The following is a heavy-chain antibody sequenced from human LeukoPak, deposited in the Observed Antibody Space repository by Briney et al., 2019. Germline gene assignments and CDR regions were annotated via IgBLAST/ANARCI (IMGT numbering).Heavy chain of an antibody. CDR3: ARGPRYSSGWYGW. D-gene: IGHD6-19*01. J-gene: IGHJ4*02. Sequence: PSETLSLTCTVSGCSISSYYWSWIRQPPGKGLEWIAYIYYSGSTNYNPSLKSRVTISVVTGKTPISRKLSSVTAADTAVYYCARGPRYSSGWYGWWGQGTLVPVSS. CDR1: GCSISSYY. V-gene: IGHV4-59*01. CDR2: IYYSGST.